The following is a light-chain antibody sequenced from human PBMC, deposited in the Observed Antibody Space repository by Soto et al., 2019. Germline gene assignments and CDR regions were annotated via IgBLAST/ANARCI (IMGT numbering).Light chain of an antibody. CDR3: SSYTSGNTFV. CDR2: EVV. Sequence: QSVLTQPASVSGSPGQSITISCTGTSSDVGGYTYVSWYQQRPGKAPKLIIFEVVNRPSGVSNRFSGSKSGNTASLTISGLQAEDGADYYCSSYTSGNTFVFGHGTKVTVL. CDR1: SSDVGGYTY. J-gene: IGLJ1*01. V-gene: IGLV2-14*01.